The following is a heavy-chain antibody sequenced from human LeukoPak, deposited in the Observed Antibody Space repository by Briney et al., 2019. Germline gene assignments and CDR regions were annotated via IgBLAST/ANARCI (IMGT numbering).Heavy chain of an antibody. Sequence: GASVRVSCKASGYTFSRYGISWVRQAPGQGLGWMGWLNIHNGYTIYGQKIQGRVTMTADKSTNTAHMDLRSLRSDDTAVYYCAREAPQSNWRGDYFDYWGQGTQVTVSS. CDR2: LNIHNGYT. CDR3: AREAPQSNWRGDYFDY. D-gene: IGHD1-1*01. V-gene: IGHV1-18*01. J-gene: IGHJ4*02. CDR1: GYTFSRYG.